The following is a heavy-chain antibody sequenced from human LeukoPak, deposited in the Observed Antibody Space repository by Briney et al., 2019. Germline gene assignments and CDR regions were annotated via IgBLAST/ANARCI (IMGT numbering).Heavy chain of an antibody. D-gene: IGHD6-13*01. Sequence: SETLSLTCTVSGGSISTSSYYWGWVRQPPGNGLEWIGNIFYSGSTYYSPSLKSRVTISLDTSRNQFSLKLNSVTAADTAVYFCARGRVSSSTWYSTYYYFFYMDFWGKGTTVTVSS. CDR3: ARGRVSSSTWYSTYYYFFYMDF. J-gene: IGHJ6*03. V-gene: IGHV4-39*07. CDR1: GGSISTSSYY. CDR2: IFYSGST.